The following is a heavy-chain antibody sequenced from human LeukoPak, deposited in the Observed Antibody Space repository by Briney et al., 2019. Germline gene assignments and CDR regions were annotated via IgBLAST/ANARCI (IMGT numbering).Heavy chain of an antibody. D-gene: IGHD3-22*01. V-gene: IGHV3-30*04. CDR1: GIAFSNSI. J-gene: IGHJ3*01. CDR2: MSYDGFSK. Sequence: SGGSLRLSCVASGIAFSNSIMHWVRQAPGKGLEWVSAMSYDGFSKYYADSMKGRLTISRDDSKNTVYLQMKSLRPEDTAVYYCAREGHTSGYCGTFDVWGQGTTVAVS. CDR3: AREGHTSGYCGTFDV.